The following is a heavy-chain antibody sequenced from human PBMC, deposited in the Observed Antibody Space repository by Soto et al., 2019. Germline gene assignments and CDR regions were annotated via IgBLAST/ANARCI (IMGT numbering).Heavy chain of an antibody. J-gene: IGHJ4*02. D-gene: IGHD3-22*01. Sequence: SETLSLTCTVSGGSISSYYWSWIRQPPGKGLEWIGYIYYSGSTNYNPSLKSRVTISVDTSKNQFSLKLSSVTAADTAVYYCARSGYYDSSGYWFWGQGALVTVSS. CDR3: ARSGYYDSSGYWF. V-gene: IGHV4-59*01. CDR1: GGSISSYY. CDR2: IYYSGST.